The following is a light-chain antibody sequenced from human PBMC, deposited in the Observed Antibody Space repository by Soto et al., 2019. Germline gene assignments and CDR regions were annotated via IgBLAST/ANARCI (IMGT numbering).Light chain of an antibody. CDR1: QSFRGL. CDR2: DAY. Sequence: EVVLTQSPVPLSLSPGERATLSCRASQSFRGLLAWYQQKPGQAPRLLIYDAYNRATGIPPRFSGSGSGTDFTLTISSLAPEDSAVYDWHQRHMWPSTFGQGTRLESK. V-gene: IGKV3-11*01. J-gene: IGKJ5*01. CDR3: HQRHMWPST.